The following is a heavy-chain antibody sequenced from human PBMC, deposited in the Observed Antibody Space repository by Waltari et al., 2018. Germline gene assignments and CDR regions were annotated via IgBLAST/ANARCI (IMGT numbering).Heavy chain of an antibody. V-gene: IGHV1-3*01. CDR1: GYTFTSYA. CDR2: INACNGNT. D-gene: IGHD6-13*01. J-gene: IGHJ4*02. CDR3: ARVYGYSSSWYQLHY. Sequence: QVQLVQSGAEVKKPGASVKVSCKASGYTFTSYAMHWVRQAPGQRLEWRGWINACNGNTKYSPKIQGRVTITRYTSASTAYMELSSLRSEDTAVYYCARVYGYSSSWYQLHYWGQGTLVTVSS.